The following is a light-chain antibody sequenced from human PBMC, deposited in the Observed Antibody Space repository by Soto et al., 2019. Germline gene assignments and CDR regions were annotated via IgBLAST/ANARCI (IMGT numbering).Light chain of an antibody. V-gene: IGKV3-20*01. CDR3: QKYGTASPLT. J-gene: IGKJ4*01. CDR1: QSVSNSY. CDR2: GAS. Sequence: EIVLTQSPGTLSLSPGERATLSCRASQSVSNSYLAWYQQKPGQTPRLLIYGASSRATGIPDRFSGSGSGTDFTLTISRLEPEDFGVYYCQKYGTASPLTCGGGTKVEIK.